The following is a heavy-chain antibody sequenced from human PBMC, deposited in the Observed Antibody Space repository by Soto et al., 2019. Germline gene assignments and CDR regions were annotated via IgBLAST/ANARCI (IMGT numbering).Heavy chain of an antibody. V-gene: IGHV4-34*01. D-gene: IGHD3-10*01. CDR3: ASFGY. J-gene: IGHJ4*02. CDR1: GGSFSDYY. CDR2: INHSGST. Sequence: SETLSLTCAVYGGSFSDYYWTWIRQPPGKGLEWIGEINHSGSTNYNPSLKSRVSISVDTSKNQFSLKLSSVTAADTAVYYCASFGYWGQGTLVTVSS.